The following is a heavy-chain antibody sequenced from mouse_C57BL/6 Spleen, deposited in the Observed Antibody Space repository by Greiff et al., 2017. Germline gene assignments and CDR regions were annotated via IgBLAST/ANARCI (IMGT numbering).Heavy chain of an antibody. CDR2: INPSNGGT. CDR1: GYTFTSYW. CDR3: ARKVWDDYAMDY. V-gene: IGHV1-53*01. Sequence: QVQLQQPGTELVKPGASVKLSCTASGYTFTSYWMHWVKQRPGQGLEWIGNINPSNGGTNYNEKFKSKATLTVDKSSSTAYMQLSSLTSEDSAVYYCARKVWDDYAMDYWGQGTSVTVSS. D-gene: IGHD4-1*01. J-gene: IGHJ4*01.